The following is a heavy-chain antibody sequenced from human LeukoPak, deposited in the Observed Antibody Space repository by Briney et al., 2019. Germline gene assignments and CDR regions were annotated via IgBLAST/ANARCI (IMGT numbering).Heavy chain of an antibody. D-gene: IGHD5-12*01. Sequence: ASVKVSCKASGYTFTSYGISWVRQAPGQGLEWMGWISAYNGNTNYAQKLQGRVTMTTDTSTSTAYMELSSLRSEDTAVYYCARNTGYAYYYYMDVWGKGTTVTVSS. CDR3: ARNTGYAYYYYMDV. CDR1: GYTFTSYG. J-gene: IGHJ6*03. V-gene: IGHV1-18*01. CDR2: ISAYNGNT.